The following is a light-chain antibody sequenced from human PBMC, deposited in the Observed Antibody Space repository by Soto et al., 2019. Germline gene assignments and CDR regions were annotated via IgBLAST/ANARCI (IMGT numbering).Light chain of an antibody. Sequence: VMTQSPDTLSVSPGERASLSCRASQFLSSYLAWYQQIPGQPPRLLIYDASNRATGIPARFSGSGSGTDFTLTISSLEPEDFAVYYCQQRSNWQITFGQGTRLEIK. CDR2: DAS. CDR3: QQRSNWQIT. V-gene: IGKV3D-11*01. J-gene: IGKJ5*01. CDR1: QFLSSY.